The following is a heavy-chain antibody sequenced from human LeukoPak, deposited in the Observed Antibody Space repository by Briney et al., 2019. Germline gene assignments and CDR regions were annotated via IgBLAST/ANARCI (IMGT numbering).Heavy chain of an antibody. CDR1: GYTFTSYG. V-gene: IGHV1-18*01. J-gene: IGHJ3*02. Sequence: GASVKVSCKASGYTFTSYGIRWVRQAPGQGLEWMGWISAYNGNTNYAQKLQGRVTMTTDTSTSTAYMELRSLRSDDTAVYYCASILWSSGWYRGHDAFDIWGQGTMVTVSS. D-gene: IGHD6-19*01. CDR3: ASILWSSGWYRGHDAFDI. CDR2: ISAYNGNT.